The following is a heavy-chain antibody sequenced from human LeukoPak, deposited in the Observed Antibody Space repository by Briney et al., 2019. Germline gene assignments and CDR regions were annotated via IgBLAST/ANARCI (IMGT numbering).Heavy chain of an antibody. CDR2: TSYDGNKK. J-gene: IGHJ4*02. CDR3: ARSSYDYGGIEGPFDY. V-gene: IGHV3-30*15. D-gene: IGHD4-23*01. Sequence: GRSLRLSCAASGFTLTYYAMHWVRQAPGKGLEWVAVTSYDGNKKYYADSVKGRFTISRDSSKSTLYLQMSSLRAEDTAVYYCARSSYDYGGIEGPFDYWGRGTLVTVSS. CDR1: GFTLTYYA.